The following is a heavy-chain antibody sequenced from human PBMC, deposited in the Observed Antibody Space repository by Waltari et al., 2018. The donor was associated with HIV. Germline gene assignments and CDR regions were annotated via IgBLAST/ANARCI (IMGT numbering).Heavy chain of an antibody. CDR3: ARDGNGDYYFDY. CDR2: IWYDESNK. J-gene: IGHJ4*02. V-gene: IGHV3-33*01. Sequence: QVQLVESGGGVVQPGRSLRLSCAASGFTFSSYGMHWVRQGPGRGLEWVEVIWYDESNKYYADAVKGRFTIARDNSKNTLYLQMNSLRAEDTAVYYCARDGNGDYYFDYWGQGTLVTVSS. D-gene: IGHD4-17*01. CDR1: GFTFSSYG.